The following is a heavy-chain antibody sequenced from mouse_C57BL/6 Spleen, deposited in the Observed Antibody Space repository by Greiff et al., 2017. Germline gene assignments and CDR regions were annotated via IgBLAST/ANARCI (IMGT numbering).Heavy chain of an antibody. Sequence: EVQLQQSGPELVKPGASVKISCKASGYTFTDYYMNWVKQSHGKSLEWIGDINPNNGGTSYNQKFKGKATLTVDKSSSTAYMELRSLTSEDSAVXYCARGDYGWYFDVWGTGTTVTVSS. J-gene: IGHJ1*03. CDR1: GYTFTDYY. V-gene: IGHV1-26*01. D-gene: IGHD2-4*01. CDR3: ARGDYGWYFDV. CDR2: INPNNGGT.